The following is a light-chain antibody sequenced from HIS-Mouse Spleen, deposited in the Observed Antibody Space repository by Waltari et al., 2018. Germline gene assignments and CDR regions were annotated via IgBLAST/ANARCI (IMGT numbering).Light chain of an antibody. CDR1: SSDVGCYNY. J-gene: IGLJ3*02. CDR3: CSYAGSYTLV. Sequence: QSALTQPRSVSGSPGQSVTISCTGTSSDVGCYNYFSWYQQHPAKAPKLMIYDVSKRPSGVPDRFSGSKSGNTASLTISGLQAEDEADYYCCSYAGSYTLVFGGGTKLTVL. V-gene: IGLV2-11*01. CDR2: DVS.